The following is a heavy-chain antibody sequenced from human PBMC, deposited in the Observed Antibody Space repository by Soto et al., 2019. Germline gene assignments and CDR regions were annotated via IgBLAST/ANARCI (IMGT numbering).Heavy chain of an antibody. CDR2: IIPILGIA. V-gene: IGHV1-69*02. Sequence: QVQLVQSGAEVKKPGSSVKVSCKASGGTFSSYTIRWVRQAPGQGLEWMGRIIPILGIANYAQKFQGRVTSTADKSTSTAYMELSSLRSEDTAVYYCAGRYCSSTSCYSVFDYWGQGTLVTVSS. CDR3: AGRYCSSTSCYSVFDY. J-gene: IGHJ4*02. CDR1: GGTFSSYT. D-gene: IGHD2-2*01.